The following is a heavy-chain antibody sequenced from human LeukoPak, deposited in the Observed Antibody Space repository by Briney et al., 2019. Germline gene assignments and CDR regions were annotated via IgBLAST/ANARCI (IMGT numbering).Heavy chain of an antibody. D-gene: IGHD4-17*01. Sequence: ASVKVSCKASGYTFTGYYMHWVRQAPGQGLEWMGWINPNSGGTNYPQKFQGRVTMTRDTSISTAYMELSRLRSDDTAVYYCARADYGDPEYYFDYWGQGTLVTVSS. CDR1: GYTFTGYY. CDR3: ARADYGDPEYYFDY. V-gene: IGHV1-2*02. CDR2: INPNSGGT. J-gene: IGHJ4*02.